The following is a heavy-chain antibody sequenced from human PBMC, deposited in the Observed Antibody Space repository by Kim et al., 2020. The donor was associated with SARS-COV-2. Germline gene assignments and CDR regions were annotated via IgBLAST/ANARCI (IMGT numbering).Heavy chain of an antibody. Sequence: GGSLRLSCAASGFTFLKYWMTWVRQAPGKGLEWVAGIKPDGSESHYLDSVRGRFTITRDNPKNSLYLQMNNLRAEDAGVYYCVRDQEELPKFDPYYYILDGWGQGTTVTVSS. V-gene: IGHV3-7*01. D-gene: IGHD3-9*01. CDR2: IKPDGSES. J-gene: IGHJ6*02. CDR3: VRDQEELPKFDPYYYILDG. CDR1: GFTFLKYW.